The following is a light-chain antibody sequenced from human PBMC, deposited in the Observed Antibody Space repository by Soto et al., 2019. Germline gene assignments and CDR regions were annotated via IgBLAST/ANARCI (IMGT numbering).Light chain of an antibody. J-gene: IGLJ1*01. CDR3: FSFTSTNTHV. CDR1: SSDFGSYKF. CDR2: ETS. Sequence: QSVLTQPASVSGSAGQSVTISCTGTSSDFGSYKFVSWYQHHPGTVPKVIIYETSERPSGVSDCFSGSKSGNTASLTISGLQAEDEADYYCFSFTSTNTHVFGSGTKVTVL. V-gene: IGLV2-23*01.